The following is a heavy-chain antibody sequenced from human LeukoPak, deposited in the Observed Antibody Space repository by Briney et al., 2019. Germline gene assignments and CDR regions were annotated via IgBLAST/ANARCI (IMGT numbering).Heavy chain of an antibody. J-gene: IGHJ5*02. CDR2: ISYDGSNK. CDR3: AKDKSSSIHNWFDP. Sequence: GGSLRLSCAASGFTFSSYGMHWVRQAPGKGLEWVAVISYDGSNKYYADSVKGRSTISRDNSKNTLYLQMNSLRAEDTAVYYCAKDKSSSIHNWFDPWGQGTLVTVSS. V-gene: IGHV3-30*18. CDR1: GFTFSSYG. D-gene: IGHD6-6*01.